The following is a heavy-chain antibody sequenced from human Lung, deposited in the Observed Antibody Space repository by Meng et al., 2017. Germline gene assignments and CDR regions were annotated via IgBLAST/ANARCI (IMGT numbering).Heavy chain of an antibody. CDR3: ARGDYCGGDCYWFDY. J-gene: IGHJ4*02. Sequence: VRLVECGGEVKKPGASVKGSCKASGYTFTSYAMHWVRQAPGQRLEWMGWINAGNGNTKYSQKFQGRVTITRDTSASTAYMELSSLRSEDTAVYYCARGDYCGGDCYWFDYWGQGTLVTVSS. CDR2: INAGNGNT. CDR1: GYTFTSYA. V-gene: IGHV1-3*01. D-gene: IGHD2-21*02.